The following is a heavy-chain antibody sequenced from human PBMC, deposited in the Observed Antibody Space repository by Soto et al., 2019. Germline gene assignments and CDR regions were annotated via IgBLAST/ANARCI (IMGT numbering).Heavy chain of an antibody. D-gene: IGHD6-6*01. CDR1: GGSVSRGAYY. CDR3: AGAIAARPFDS. V-gene: IGHV4-61*08. J-gene: IGHJ4*02. CDR2: AYYTGST. Sequence: SETLSLTCTVSGGSVSRGAYYWNWIRQPPGQGLEWVGYAYYTGSTHYNPSLKSRVTMSVDTSGNQFSLKLTSVTTADTAIYYCAGAIAARPFDSWGQGSLVTVSS.